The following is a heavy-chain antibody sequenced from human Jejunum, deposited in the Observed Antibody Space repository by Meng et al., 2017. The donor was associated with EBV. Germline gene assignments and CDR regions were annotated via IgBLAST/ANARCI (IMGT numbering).Heavy chain of an antibody. V-gene: IGHV1-2*06. CDR3: ARDYSDSSRQGY. Sequence: LLAAGAGVKQPVASVRVACKASGYTFTGYFIHWVRQAPGQGLEWMGRINPNSGGTSYTQKFQGRVTMTRDTSITTAYMELSRLGSDDTAVYYCARDYSDSSRQGYWGQGTLVTVSS. CDR2: INPNSGGT. CDR1: GYTFTGYF. D-gene: IGHD3-22*01. J-gene: IGHJ4*02.